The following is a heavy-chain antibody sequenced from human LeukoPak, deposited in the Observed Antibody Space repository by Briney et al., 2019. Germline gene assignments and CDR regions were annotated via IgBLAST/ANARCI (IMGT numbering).Heavy chain of an antibody. Sequence: GGSLRLSCAASGFTVSSNYMSWVRQAPGKGLEWVSVIYSGGSTYYADSVKGRFTISRDNSKNTLYLQMNSLRAEDTAVYYCASTLRSSEFDPWGQGTLVTVSS. CDR2: IYSGGST. CDR3: ASTLRSSEFDP. D-gene: IGHD2-15*01. V-gene: IGHV3-53*01. J-gene: IGHJ5*02. CDR1: GFTVSSNY.